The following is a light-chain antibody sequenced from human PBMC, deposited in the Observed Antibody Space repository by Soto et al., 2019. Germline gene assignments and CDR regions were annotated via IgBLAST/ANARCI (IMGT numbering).Light chain of an antibody. CDR2: GAS. CDR1: QSVSSN. J-gene: IGKJ1*01. Sequence: EIVMTQSPATLSASPGERATLSCRASQSVSSNLAWYQQKPGQAPRLLIHGASTRATGIPARFSGSGSGTEFTLTISSLQSEDFAVYYCQQYNNWPPGRTFGQGTKVEI. CDR3: QQYNNWPPGRT. V-gene: IGKV3-15*01.